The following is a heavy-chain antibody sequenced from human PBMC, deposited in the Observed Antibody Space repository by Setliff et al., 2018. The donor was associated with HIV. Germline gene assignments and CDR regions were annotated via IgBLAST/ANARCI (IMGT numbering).Heavy chain of an antibody. Sequence: ASVKVSCKASGYTFTSYYMHWVRQAPGQGLEWMGIINPSGGSTSYAQKFQGRVTMTRDTSTSTVYMELSSLRSEDTAVYYCAREWERGYDDSSGYYPSPVGPWGQGTLVTVSS. CDR1: GYTFTSYY. J-gene: IGHJ5*02. CDR2: INPSGGST. V-gene: IGHV1-46*03. D-gene: IGHD3-22*01. CDR3: AREWERGYDDSSGYYPSPVGP.